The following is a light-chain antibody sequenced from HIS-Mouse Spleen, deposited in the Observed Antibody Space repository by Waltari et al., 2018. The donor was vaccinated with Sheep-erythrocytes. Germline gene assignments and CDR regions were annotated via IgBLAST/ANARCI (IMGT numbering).Light chain of an antibody. Sequence: QSPATLSVSPGERATLSCRASQSVSSNLAWYQQKPGQAPRLLIYGASTRATGIPARFSGSGSGTEFTLTISSMQSEDFAVYYCQQYNNWPPRYTFGQGTKLEIK. CDR3: QQYNNWPPRYT. CDR2: GAS. V-gene: IGKV3-15*01. J-gene: IGKJ2*01. CDR1: QSVSSN.